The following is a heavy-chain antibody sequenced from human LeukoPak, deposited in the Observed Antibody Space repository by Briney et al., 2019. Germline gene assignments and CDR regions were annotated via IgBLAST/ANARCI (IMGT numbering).Heavy chain of an antibody. CDR2: IRYDGSNK. CDR1: GFTFDDYG. Sequence: GGSLRLSCAASGFTFDDYGMSWVRQAPGKGLEWVAFIRYDGSNKYYADSVKGRFTISRDNSKNTLYLQMNSLRAEDTAVYYCAKDSSGWSSPDYWGQGTLVTVSS. D-gene: IGHD6-19*01. CDR3: AKDSSGWSSPDY. V-gene: IGHV3-30*02. J-gene: IGHJ4*02.